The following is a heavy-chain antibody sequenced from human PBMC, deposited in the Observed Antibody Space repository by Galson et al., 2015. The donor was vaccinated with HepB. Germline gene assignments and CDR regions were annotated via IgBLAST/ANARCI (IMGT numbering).Heavy chain of an antibody. Sequence: SLRLSCAASGFTFSNAWMSWVRQAPGKGLEWVGRIKSKTDGGTTDYAAPVKGRFTISRDDSKNTLYLQMNSLKTEDTAVYYCTTEGGLVAADVLYFDYWGQGTLVTVSS. V-gene: IGHV3-15*01. CDR1: GFTFSNAW. CDR2: IKSKTDGGTT. D-gene: IGHD2-15*01. J-gene: IGHJ4*02. CDR3: TTEGGLVAADVLYFDY.